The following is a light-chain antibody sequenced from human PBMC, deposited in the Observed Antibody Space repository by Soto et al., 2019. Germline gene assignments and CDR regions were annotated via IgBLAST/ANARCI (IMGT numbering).Light chain of an antibody. CDR2: GAS. CDR1: QSVSSSY. Sequence: EIVLTQSPGTLSLSPGERATLSCRASQSVSSSYLAWYQQKPGQAPRLLIYGASSRATGIPDRFSGSGSGTDFTLTISRLEPEDVAVYYWQQYGISGLTFVGGTKVEIK. J-gene: IGKJ4*01. V-gene: IGKV3-20*01. CDR3: QQYGISGLT.